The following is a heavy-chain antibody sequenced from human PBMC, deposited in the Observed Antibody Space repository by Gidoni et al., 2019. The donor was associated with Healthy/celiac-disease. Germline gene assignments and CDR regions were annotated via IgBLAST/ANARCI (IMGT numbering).Heavy chain of an antibody. Sequence: QVQLQQWGAGLLKPSATLSLTFAVYGGSFSGYYWSWIRQPPGKGLEWIGEINHSGSTNYTPSLKSRVTISVDTSKNQFSLKLSSVTAADTAVYYCASSSGYSRVLGYWGQGTLVTVSS. CDR3: ASSSGYSRVLGY. D-gene: IGHD3-22*01. J-gene: IGHJ4*02. CDR1: GGSFSGYY. CDR2: INHSGST. V-gene: IGHV4-34*01.